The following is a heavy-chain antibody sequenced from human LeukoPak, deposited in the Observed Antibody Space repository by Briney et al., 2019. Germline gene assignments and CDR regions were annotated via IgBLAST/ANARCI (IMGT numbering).Heavy chain of an antibody. CDR1: GITFSRFW. V-gene: IGHV3-7*03. CDR3: ASYGDGYKYYFDY. J-gene: IGHJ4*02. CDR2: INQDGSEK. D-gene: IGHD5-24*01. Sequence: GGSLRLSCAASGITFSRFWMSRVRQAPGKGLQWVANINQDGSEKHYVDSVKGRFTISRDNAENSLYLQMNSLRAEDTAVYYCASYGDGYKYYFDYWGQGTLVTVSS.